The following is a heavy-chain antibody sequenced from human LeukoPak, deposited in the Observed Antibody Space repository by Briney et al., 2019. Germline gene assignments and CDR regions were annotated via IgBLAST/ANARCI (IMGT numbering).Heavy chain of an antibody. CDR2: IYYSGST. V-gene: IGHV4-59*01. CDR3: ARDGYYYGSGSYPFDP. J-gene: IGHJ5*02. D-gene: IGHD3-10*01. CDR1: GGSISTYY. Sequence: SETLSLTCTVSGGSISTYYWSWIRQPPGKGLEWIGYIYYSGSTNYNPSLKSRVSISVDTFKNQFSLKLNSVTAADTAVYYCARDGYYYGSGSYPFDPWGQGTLVTVSS.